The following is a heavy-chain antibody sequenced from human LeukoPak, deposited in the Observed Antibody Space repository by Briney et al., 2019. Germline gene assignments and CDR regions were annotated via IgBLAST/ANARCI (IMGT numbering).Heavy chain of an antibody. D-gene: IGHD2-2*01. Sequence: GASVKVSCKASGYTFTSYGISWVRQAPGQGLEWMGGIIPIFGTANYAQKFQGRVTITTDESTSTAYMELSSLRSEDTAVYYCARETMGGGVVPAANFRFDPWGQGTLVTVSS. CDR1: GYTFTSYG. CDR2: IIPIFGTA. J-gene: IGHJ5*02. CDR3: ARETMGGGVVPAANFRFDP. V-gene: IGHV1-69*05.